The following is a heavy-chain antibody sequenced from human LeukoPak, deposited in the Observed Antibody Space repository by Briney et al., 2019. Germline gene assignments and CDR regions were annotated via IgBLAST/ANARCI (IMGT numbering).Heavy chain of an antibody. CDR3: ARHRNSQTSGAGDY. CDR1: VYSVAAYY. J-gene: IGHJ4*02. CDR2: INPNTGGP. V-gene: IGHV1-2*02. Sequence: ASVKVSCKASVYSVAAYYIHWVREAPGQGLEWMGWINPNTGGPYYAQRFQGRVTMTWDTSTSTAYMELTSVTSDDTAIYYCARHRNSQTSGAGDYWGQGTLVTVSS. D-gene: IGHD1-26*01.